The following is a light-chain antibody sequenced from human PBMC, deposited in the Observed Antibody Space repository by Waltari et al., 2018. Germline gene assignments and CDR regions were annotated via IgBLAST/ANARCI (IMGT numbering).Light chain of an antibody. Sequence: EIVLTQSPATLSLSPGERATLSCRASQNIDSYLAWYQLKPGQVPRLLIYDASNRATGSPARCSGSGSGADFTLIISSLEPEDFAVYYCQQRSKWPLTFGGGTKVEIK. V-gene: IGKV3-11*01. CDR1: QNIDSY. CDR2: DAS. J-gene: IGKJ4*01. CDR3: QQRSKWPLT.